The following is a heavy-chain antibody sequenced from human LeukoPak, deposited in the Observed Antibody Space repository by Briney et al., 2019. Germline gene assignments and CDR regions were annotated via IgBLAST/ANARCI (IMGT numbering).Heavy chain of an antibody. CDR3: ARGRKGFSYYFDY. D-gene: IGHD1-14*01. J-gene: IGHJ4*02. Sequence: SETLSLTCTVSGGSISSSSYYWGWIRQPPGKGLESIGNIYYTGSTYYNPSLKSRVTMSADTSKNQFSLKLSSVTAADTAVYYCARGRKGFSYYFDYWGQGTLVTVSS. CDR1: GGSISSSSYY. CDR2: IYYTGST. V-gene: IGHV4-39*07.